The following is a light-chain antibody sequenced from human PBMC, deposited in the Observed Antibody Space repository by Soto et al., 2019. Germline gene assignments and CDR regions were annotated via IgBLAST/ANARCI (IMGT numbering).Light chain of an antibody. Sequence: IVMTQSPGTLSLSPGERATLSCRASQSVSSNLAWYQQKPGQAPRLLIYGASTRATGIQARFSGSGSGTEFTLTIRSLQSEDFAVYYCQQYNNWPRTVGQGTKVDIK. CDR2: GAS. V-gene: IGKV3-15*01. CDR1: QSVSSN. J-gene: IGKJ1*01. CDR3: QQYNNWPRT.